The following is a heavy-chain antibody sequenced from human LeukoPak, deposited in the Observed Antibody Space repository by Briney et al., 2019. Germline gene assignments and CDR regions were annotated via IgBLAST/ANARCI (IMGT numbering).Heavy chain of an antibody. D-gene: IGHD5-24*01. CDR3: ARAGPRRDGYNADY. CDR1: GFTFSNYN. Sequence: GSLRLSCAASGFTFSNYNMNWIRQPPGKGLEWIGFILSSGNTYYNPSLKSRVTISADTSNNQFSLKLNSVTAADTAVYYCARAGPRRDGYNADYWGQGTLVTVSS. J-gene: IGHJ4*02. V-gene: IGHV4-59*01. CDR2: ILSSGNT.